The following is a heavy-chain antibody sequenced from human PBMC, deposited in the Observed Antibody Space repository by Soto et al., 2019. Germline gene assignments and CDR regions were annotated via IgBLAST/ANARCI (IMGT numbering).Heavy chain of an antibody. J-gene: IGHJ4*02. D-gene: IGHD6-13*01. CDR1: GCTFSSYA. Sequence: PGGFLRLSCAASGCTFSSYAMSWVRQAPGKGLEWVSAISGSGGSTYYADSVKGRFTISRDNSKNTLYLQMNSLRAEDTAVYYCANHRKQQPALPTDYWGQGTLVTVSS. V-gene: IGHV3-23*01. CDR2: ISGSGGST. CDR3: ANHRKQQPALPTDY.